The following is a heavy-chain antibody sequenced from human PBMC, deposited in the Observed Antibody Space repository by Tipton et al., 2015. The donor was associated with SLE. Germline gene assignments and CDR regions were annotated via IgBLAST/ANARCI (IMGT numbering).Heavy chain of an antibody. CDR2: IYYSGST. J-gene: IGHJ4*02. V-gene: IGHV4-39*01. CDR3: ARPTGDNFDY. CDR1: GDSIISPTYY. Sequence: GLVKPSETLSLTCTVSGDSIISPTYYWGWIRQPPGTGLEWIGSIYYSGSTYYNPSLKSRVTISVDTSKNQFSLKLSSVTAADTAVYYCARPTGDNFDYWGQGILVTVSS. D-gene: IGHD7-27*01.